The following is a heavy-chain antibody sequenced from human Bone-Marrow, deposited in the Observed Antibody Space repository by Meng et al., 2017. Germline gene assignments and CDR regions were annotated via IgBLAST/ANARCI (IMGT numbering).Heavy chain of an antibody. Sequence: GGPLRLSCAASGFTFSSYEMNGVRQAPGKGREWVSYISSSGSTIYYADSVKGLFTISRDNAKNSLYLQMNSLRAEDTALYYCAKVGTGYSSSWYGLDYWGQGTLVTVSS. V-gene: IGHV3-48*03. CDR2: ISSSGSTI. CDR1: GFTFSSYE. J-gene: IGHJ4*02. CDR3: AKVGTGYSSSWYGLDY. D-gene: IGHD6-13*01.